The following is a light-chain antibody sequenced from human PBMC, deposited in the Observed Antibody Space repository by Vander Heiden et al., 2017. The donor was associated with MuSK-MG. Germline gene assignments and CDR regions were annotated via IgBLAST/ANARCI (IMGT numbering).Light chain of an antibody. CDR2: NAS. J-gene: IGKJ3*01. V-gene: IGKV3-20*01. CDR3: QHHGSSPPFT. CDR1: QSIRNY. Sequence: EVVLTPSPGTLSLSPGERATLSCRASQSIRNYLAWYQQKPGQAPRLLIFNASTRAAGIPDRISGSGSGTDFTLTISRLEPEDFAVYYCQHHGSSPPFTFGPGTTVDT.